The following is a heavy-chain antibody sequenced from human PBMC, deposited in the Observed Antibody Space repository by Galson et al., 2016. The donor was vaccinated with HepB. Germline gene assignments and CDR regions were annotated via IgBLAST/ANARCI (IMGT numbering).Heavy chain of an antibody. Sequence: SLRLSCAASGFTFSGSAIHWVRQASGKGLEWVGRIRSNANNHATAYTASVKGRFTFSRDDSKNTAYLQMNSLKTEDTAVYYCTGSIRFLEWLSVYWGQGTLVTVSS. CDR3: TGSIRFLEWLSVY. V-gene: IGHV3-73*01. J-gene: IGHJ4*02. CDR1: GFTFSGSA. CDR2: IRSNANNHAT. D-gene: IGHD3-3*01.